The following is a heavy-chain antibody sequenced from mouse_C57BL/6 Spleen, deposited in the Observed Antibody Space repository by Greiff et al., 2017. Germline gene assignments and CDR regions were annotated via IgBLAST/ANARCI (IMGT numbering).Heavy chain of an antibody. CDR3: ARWFDY. Sequence: VQLQESGPELVKPGASVKISCKASGYAFSSSWMNWVKQRPGKGLEWIGRIYPGDGDTNYNGKFKGKATLTADKSSSTAYMQLSSLTSEDSAVYFCARWFDYWGQGTTLTVSS. CDR1: GYAFSSSW. CDR2: IYPGDGDT. V-gene: IGHV1-82*01. J-gene: IGHJ2*01.